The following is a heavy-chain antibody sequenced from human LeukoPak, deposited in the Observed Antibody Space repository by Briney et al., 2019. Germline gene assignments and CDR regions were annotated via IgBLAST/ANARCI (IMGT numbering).Heavy chain of an antibody. V-gene: IGHV3-48*04. CDR1: GFTFSSYS. J-gene: IGHJ5*02. CDR2: MSSTYSTI. D-gene: IGHD3-9*01. CDR3: ASDFDWVAIPGA. Sequence: PGGALRLSCSASGFTFSSYSMNWGRQAPGKGLEWVSYMSSTYSTIYYAASVKGRFTISRDNAKNSLYLQKKSLIAEDTAVYYCASDFDWVAIPGAWGQGTLVTVSS.